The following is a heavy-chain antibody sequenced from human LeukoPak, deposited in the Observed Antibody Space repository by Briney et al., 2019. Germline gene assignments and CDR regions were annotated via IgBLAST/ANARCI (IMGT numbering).Heavy chain of an antibody. CDR2: INPNRGDT. J-gene: IGHJ4*02. CDR3: ARDIRGYSGYDPFDY. CDR1: GYTFIDYY. Sequence: ASVKVSCKASGYTFIDYYMHWVRQAPGQGPEWMGWINPNRGDTNYAQKFQGRVSMTRDTSISTAYMELSRLTPDDTAVYYCARDIRGYSGYDPFDYWGQGTLVTVSS. V-gene: IGHV1-2*02. D-gene: IGHD5-12*01.